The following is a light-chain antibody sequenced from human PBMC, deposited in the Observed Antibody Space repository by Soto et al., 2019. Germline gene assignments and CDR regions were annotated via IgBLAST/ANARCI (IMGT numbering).Light chain of an antibody. V-gene: IGLV2-23*02. Sequence: QLVLTQPASVSGSPGQSITISCTGTSSDVGSYNLVSWYQQHPGKAPKLMIYEVSKRPSGVSNRFSGSKSGNTASLTISGLQAEDEADYYCCSYAGSSTLLYVFGTGTKLTVL. J-gene: IGLJ1*01. CDR3: CSYAGSSTLLYV. CDR2: EVS. CDR1: SSDVGSYNL.